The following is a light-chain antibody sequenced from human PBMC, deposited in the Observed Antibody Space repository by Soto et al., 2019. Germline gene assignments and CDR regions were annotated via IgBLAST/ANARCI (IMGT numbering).Light chain of an antibody. CDR1: SSNIGAGYE. CDR2: GNS. CDR3: QSYDSSLSVVV. Sequence: QSVLTQPPSVSGAPGQRVTISCTGSSSNIGAGYEVHWYQQLPGTAPKLLIYGNSNRPSGVPDRFSGSKSGTSASLAITGLQAEDEADDYCQSYDSSLSVVVFGGGTKVTVL. V-gene: IGLV1-40*01. J-gene: IGLJ2*01.